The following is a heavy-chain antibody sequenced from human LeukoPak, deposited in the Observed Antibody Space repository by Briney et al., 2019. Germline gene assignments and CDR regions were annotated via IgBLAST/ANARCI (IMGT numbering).Heavy chain of an antibody. Sequence: ASVKVSCKASGYTFTGYYMHWVRQAPGQGLEWMGWINPNSGGTNYAQKLQGRVTMTRDTSISTAYMELSRLRSDDTAVYYCARAKSIAGRWSWFNLWGQETLVTVSS. CDR2: INPNSGGT. J-gene: IGHJ5*02. CDR3: ARAKSIAGRWSWFNL. V-gene: IGHV1-2*02. D-gene: IGHD6-6*01. CDR1: GYTFTGYY.